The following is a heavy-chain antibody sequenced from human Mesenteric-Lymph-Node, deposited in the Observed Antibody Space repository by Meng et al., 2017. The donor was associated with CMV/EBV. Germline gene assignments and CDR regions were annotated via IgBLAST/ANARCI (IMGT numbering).Heavy chain of an antibody. J-gene: IGHJ6*02. V-gene: IGHV3-48*04. Sequence: GGSLRLSCAASGFPFSTYSINWVRQAPGKGLEWVSYVSTSSLAMYYADSVKGRFTISRDNAKNSLYLQMNSLRVEDTAVYYCARDHWSGPYYYYGMDVWGQGTTVTVSS. D-gene: IGHD3-3*01. CDR3: ARDHWSGPYYYYGMDV. CDR1: GFPFSTYS. CDR2: VSTSSLAM.